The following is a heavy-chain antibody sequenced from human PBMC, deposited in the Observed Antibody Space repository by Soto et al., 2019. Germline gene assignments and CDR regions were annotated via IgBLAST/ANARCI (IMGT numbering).Heavy chain of an antibody. CDR3: ARGLPYDSSGYFFDY. Sequence: QVQLVESGGGVVQPGRYLRLSCAASGFTFSSYGMHWVRQAPGKGLEWVALVSYHGTNKYYGDSVNGRFTISRDNSKNTLYLQMNSLRAEDTAVYYCARGLPYDSSGYFFDYWGQGTLITVSS. J-gene: IGHJ4*02. V-gene: IGHV3-30*03. D-gene: IGHD3-22*01. CDR1: GFTFSSYG. CDR2: VSYHGTNK.